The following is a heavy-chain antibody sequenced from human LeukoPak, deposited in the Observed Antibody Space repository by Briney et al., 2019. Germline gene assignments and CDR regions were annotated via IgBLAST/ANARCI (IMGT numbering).Heavy chain of an antibody. CDR3: ARGGDGYNFMFDY. D-gene: IGHD5-24*01. V-gene: IGHV3-53*01. J-gene: IGHJ4*02. CDR1: GFTVISNY. Sequence: PGGSLRLSCAAFGFTVISNYMSWVRQAPGKGLEWVSVLYSGGATHYADSVKGRFTISRDNSKNTLYLQMNSLRPEDTAVYYWARGGDGYNFMFDYWGQGTLVTVSS. CDR2: LYSGGAT.